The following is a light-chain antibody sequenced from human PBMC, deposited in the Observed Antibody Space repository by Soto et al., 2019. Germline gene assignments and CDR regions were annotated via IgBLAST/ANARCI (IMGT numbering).Light chain of an antibody. Sequence: QSVLTQPPSASGTPGQGVTISCSGSNSNIGSNSVSWYQQLPGTAPKLLIYTNNQRPSGVPDRFSGSKSGTSASLAISGLQSEDEADYYCAVWDDSLNGFFVFGTGTKVTVL. CDR1: NSNIGSNS. V-gene: IGLV1-44*01. J-gene: IGLJ1*01. CDR3: AVWDDSLNGFFV. CDR2: TNN.